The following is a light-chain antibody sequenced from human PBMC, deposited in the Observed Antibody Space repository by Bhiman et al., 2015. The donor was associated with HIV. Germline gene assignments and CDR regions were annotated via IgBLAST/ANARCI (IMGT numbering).Light chain of an antibody. V-gene: IGLV2-14*03. CDR1: RSDVGYSEY. J-gene: IGLJ1*01. CDR2: DVE. CDR3: SSYTSSSTYV. Sequence: QSALTQPLSASGSPGQSVTISCTGTRSDVGYSEYVSWYQQYEGKAPKLILYDVERRPSGVSNRFSGSKSGNTASLTISGLQAEDEADYYCSSYTSSSTYVFGGGTKVTVL.